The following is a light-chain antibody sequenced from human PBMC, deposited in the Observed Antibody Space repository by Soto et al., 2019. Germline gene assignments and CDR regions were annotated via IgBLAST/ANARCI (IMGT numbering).Light chain of an antibody. J-gene: IGKJ2*01. CDR1: QSVSTW. CDR2: KAS. Sequence: DIQMTQSPSTLSASVGDRVTITCRASQSVSTWLAWYQQKPGKAPKLLIYKASSLESGVPSRFSGSGSGTEFTLTISSLQPDDFATYYCQQYNSYPYTFGQGTKLEIK. V-gene: IGKV1-5*03. CDR3: QQYNSYPYT.